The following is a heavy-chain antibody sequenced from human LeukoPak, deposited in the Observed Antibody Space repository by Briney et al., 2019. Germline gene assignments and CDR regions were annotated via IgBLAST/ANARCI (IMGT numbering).Heavy chain of an antibody. CDR3: ARDKEYYYGSGVGYFDY. Sequence: APVKVSCKASGYTFTSYGISWVRQAPGQGLEWMGWISAYNGNTNYAQKLQGRVTMTTDTSTSTAYMELRSLRSDDTAVYYCARDKEYYYGSGVGYFDYWGQGTLVTVSS. V-gene: IGHV1-18*04. CDR2: ISAYNGNT. D-gene: IGHD3-10*01. J-gene: IGHJ4*02. CDR1: GYTFTSYG.